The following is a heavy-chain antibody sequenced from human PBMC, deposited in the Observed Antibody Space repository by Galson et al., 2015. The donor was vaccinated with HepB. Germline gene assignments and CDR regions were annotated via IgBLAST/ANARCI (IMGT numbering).Heavy chain of an antibody. J-gene: IGHJ4*02. CDR1: GGTFSSYA. D-gene: IGHD3-3*01. V-gene: IGHV1-69*13. Sequence: SVKVSCKASGGTFSSYAISWVRQAPGQGLEWMGGIIPIFGTANYAQKFQGRVTITADESTSTAYMELSSLRSEDTAVYYCARDLTYYDFWSGYYSGLDYWGQGTLVTVSS. CDR3: ARDLTYYDFWSGYYSGLDY. CDR2: IIPIFGTA.